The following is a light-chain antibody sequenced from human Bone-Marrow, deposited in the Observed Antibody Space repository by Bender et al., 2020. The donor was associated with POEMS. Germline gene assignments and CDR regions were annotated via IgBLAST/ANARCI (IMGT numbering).Light chain of an antibody. CDR1: SSDVGGYNY. CDR3: CSYAGRFTWV. J-gene: IGLJ3*02. Sequence: QSALTQPPSASGSPGQSVTISCTGTSSDVGGYNYVSWYQQHPGKAPKLIIYEVSKRPSGVPDRFSGSKSGNTASLTISGLQAEDEADYYCCSYAGRFTWVFGGGTKLTVL. CDR2: EVS. V-gene: IGLV2-8*01.